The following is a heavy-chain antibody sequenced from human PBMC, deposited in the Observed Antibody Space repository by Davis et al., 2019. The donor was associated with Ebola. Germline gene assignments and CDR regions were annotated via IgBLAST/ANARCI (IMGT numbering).Heavy chain of an antibody. J-gene: IGHJ4*02. CDR1: GFSLSTSGVG. D-gene: IGHD1-26*01. Sequence: SGPTLVKPTQTLTLTCTFSGFSLSTSGVGVGWVRQPPGKALEWLALIYWDDDKRYSPSLKTRLTISKDTPKNQVVLTMTNIDPVDTATYYCARTRNSGSYIVFDYWGQGTLVTVSS. CDR2: IYWDDDK. CDR3: ARTRNSGSYIVFDY. V-gene: IGHV2-5*02.